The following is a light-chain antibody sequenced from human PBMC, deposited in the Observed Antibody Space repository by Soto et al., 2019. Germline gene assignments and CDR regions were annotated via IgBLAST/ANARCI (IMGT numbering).Light chain of an antibody. J-gene: IGKJ3*01. CDR2: GAS. Sequence: EIVMTQSPATLSVSPGERATLSCRASQSVSSNLAWYQQKPGQAPRLLIYGASTRATGIPARLSGSGSGTEFTLTIRRLEPEDFAVYYCQQYGSSPPFTFGPGTKVDI. CDR3: QQYGSSPPFT. V-gene: IGKV3-15*01. CDR1: QSVSSN.